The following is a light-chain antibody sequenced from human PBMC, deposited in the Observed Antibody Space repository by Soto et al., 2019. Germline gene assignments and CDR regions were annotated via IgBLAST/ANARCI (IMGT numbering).Light chain of an antibody. CDR2: AAS. V-gene: IGKV1-39*01. J-gene: IGKJ4*01. CDR1: HIISSH. CDR3: QQSYSTPLT. Sequence: DIQMTQSPSSLSASVGDRVTITCRASHIISSHLNRYQQKPGKAPKLPIYAASSLQSGVPSRFSGSGSGTDFTLTISSLQPEDVATYCCQQSYSTPLTFGGGTEVEIK.